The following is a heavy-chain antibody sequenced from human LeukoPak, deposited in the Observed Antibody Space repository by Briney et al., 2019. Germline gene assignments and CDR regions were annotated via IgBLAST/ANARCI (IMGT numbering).Heavy chain of an antibody. Sequence: MSSETLSLTCTVSGGSISNYYWSWIRQPPGKGLEWIGYIYYSGSTNYNPSLKSRVTISVDTSNNQFSLKLSSVTAADTAVYYCARGNFPIDYWGQGTLVTVSS. CDR3: ARGNFPIDY. CDR2: IYYSGST. D-gene: IGHD1-1*01. CDR1: GGSISNYY. V-gene: IGHV4-59*01. J-gene: IGHJ4*02.